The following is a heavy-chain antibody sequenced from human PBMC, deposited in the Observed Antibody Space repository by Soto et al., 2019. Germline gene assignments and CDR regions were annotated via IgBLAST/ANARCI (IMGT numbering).Heavy chain of an antibody. D-gene: IGHD2-15*01. CDR2: ISAYNGNT. CDR3: ARETDVVVVAATEFYYYYGMEV. J-gene: IGHJ6*02. Sequence: WVRQAPGQGLEWMGWISAYNGNTNYAQKLQGRVTMTTDTSTSTAYMELRSLRSDDTAVYYCARETDVVVVAATEFYYYYGMEVWGQGTTVTVSS. V-gene: IGHV1-18*01.